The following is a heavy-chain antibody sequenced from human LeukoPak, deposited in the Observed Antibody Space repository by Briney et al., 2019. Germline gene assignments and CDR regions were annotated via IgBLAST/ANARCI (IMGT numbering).Heavy chain of an antibody. V-gene: IGHV1-69*05. CDR3: ARGALYYYDSSGYYYPHRNAFDI. CDR2: IIPIFGTA. J-gene: IGHJ3*02. CDR1: GGTFSSYA. D-gene: IGHD3-22*01. Sequence: GASVKVSCKASGGTFSSYAISWVRQAPGQGLEWMGGIIPIFGTANYAQKLQGRVTMTTDTSTSTAYMELRSLRSDDTAVYYCARGALYYYDSSGYYYPHRNAFDIWGQGTMVTVSS.